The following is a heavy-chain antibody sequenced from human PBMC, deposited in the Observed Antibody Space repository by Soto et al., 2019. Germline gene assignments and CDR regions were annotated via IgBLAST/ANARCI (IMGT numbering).Heavy chain of an antibody. J-gene: IGHJ4*02. CDR2: MYPGDSDT. CDR3: ARPPRDCNKTSCYYADH. D-gene: IGHD2-2*01. Sequence: GASLKISCRGSGYDFNTSWFGWVRQLPGRGLEWVGIMYPGDSDTRYNPSLQGHVTLSAVVTVSTAFLQWRSLKTSDTGIYFCARPPRDCNKTSCYYADHWGQGTQVTVSS. CDR1: GYDFNTSW. V-gene: IGHV5-51*01.